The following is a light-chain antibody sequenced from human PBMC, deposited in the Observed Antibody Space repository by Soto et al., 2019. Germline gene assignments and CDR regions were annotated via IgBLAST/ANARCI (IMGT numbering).Light chain of an antibody. Sequence: EIVLTQSPGILSLSPGEGATLSCRASQSVRSNYLAWYQQKPGQTPRLLFYGASNRATGIPARFSGSGAGTDFTLNISRLEPEDFAVYYCQQYASRPYTFGQGTKLEIK. J-gene: IGKJ2*01. CDR1: QSVRSNY. CDR3: QQYASRPYT. CDR2: GAS. V-gene: IGKV3-20*01.